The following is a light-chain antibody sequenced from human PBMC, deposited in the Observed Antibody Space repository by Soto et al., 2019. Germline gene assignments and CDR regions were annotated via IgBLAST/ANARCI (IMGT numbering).Light chain of an antibody. Sequence: EIVLTQSPATLSLSPGERATLSCRASESLYTYLAWFQQKPGQAPRLLIFDTSRRATGVPARFSGSGAGTDYTLTISSLEPEDFATYYCQKYDSAPWAFGQGTKVEIK. J-gene: IGKJ1*01. CDR2: DTS. CDR3: QKYDSAPWA. V-gene: IGKV3-11*01. CDR1: ESLYTY.